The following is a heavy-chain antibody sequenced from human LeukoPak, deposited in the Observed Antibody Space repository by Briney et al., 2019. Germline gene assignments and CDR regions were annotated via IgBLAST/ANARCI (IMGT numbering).Heavy chain of an antibody. CDR2: INPNSGGT. D-gene: IGHD2-8*01. V-gene: IGHV1-2*02. CDR1: GYTFTDFY. J-gene: IGHJ5*02. Sequence: GASVKVSCKASGYTFTDFYIDWVRQAPGQGPEWMGWINPNSGGTNFAQKFQGRVTMTRNTSISTAYMELRRLTSDDSAVYYCAREGYCTNGVCRTWFDPWGQGTLVTVSS. CDR3: AREGYCTNGVCRTWFDP.